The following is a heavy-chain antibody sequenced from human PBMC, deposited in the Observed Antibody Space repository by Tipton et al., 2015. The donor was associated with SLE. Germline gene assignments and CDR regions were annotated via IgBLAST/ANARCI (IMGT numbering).Heavy chain of an antibody. V-gene: IGHV4-39*07. J-gene: IGHJ6*03. Sequence: TLSLTCTVSGGSISNSDYYWGWIRQPPGKGLEWIGGVHYSGATYYNPSLKSRIAVSVDTSKNQFSLRLSSVTAADTALYYCARQSVHGASYFYYMDVWGKGTTVTVSS. CDR2: VHYSGAT. CDR1: GGSISNSDYY. CDR3: ARQSVHGASYFYYMDV. D-gene: IGHD4/OR15-4a*01.